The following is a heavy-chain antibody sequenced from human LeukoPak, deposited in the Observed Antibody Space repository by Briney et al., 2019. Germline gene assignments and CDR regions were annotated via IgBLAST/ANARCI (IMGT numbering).Heavy chain of an antibody. D-gene: IGHD6-19*01. Sequence: GESLKISCKGLGYSSSYYWIGWVRQMPGKGLEWMGIIYLGDSDTRYSPSFQGQITISADKSITTAYLQWGSLKASDTAIYYCARHPPRDSGWPFDSWGQGTLVTVPS. CDR2: IYLGDSDT. CDR3: ARHPPRDSGWPFDS. J-gene: IGHJ4*02. CDR1: GYSSSYYW. V-gene: IGHV5-51*01.